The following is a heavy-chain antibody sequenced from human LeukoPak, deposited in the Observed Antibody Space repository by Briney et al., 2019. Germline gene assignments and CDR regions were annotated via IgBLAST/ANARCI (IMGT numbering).Heavy chain of an antibody. CDR1: GGSINSGNYY. Sequence: PSQTLSLTCTVSGGSINSGNYYWSWIRQPAGKGLEWIGRIYTSGSTNSHPSLRTRVTISVDTSRSQFSLKLSSVTAADTAVYYCARGASYDSDDAFDIWGQGTMVTVSS. J-gene: IGHJ3*02. D-gene: IGHD3-3*01. CDR2: IYTSGST. CDR3: ARGASYDSDDAFDI. V-gene: IGHV4-61*02.